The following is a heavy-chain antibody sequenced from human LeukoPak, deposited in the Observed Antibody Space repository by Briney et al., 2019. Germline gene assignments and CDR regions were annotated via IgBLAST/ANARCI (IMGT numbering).Heavy chain of an antibody. V-gene: IGHV4-59*12. CDR1: GGSISSYY. D-gene: IGHD6-19*01. CDR2: IYYSGST. CDR3: ARYDVGWYYFDY. J-gene: IGHJ4*02. Sequence: PETLSLTCTVSGGSISSYYWSWIRQPPGKGLEWIGYIYYSGSTNYNPSLKSRVTISVDKSKNQFSLKLSSVTAADTAVYYCARYDVGWYYFDYWGQGTLVTVSS.